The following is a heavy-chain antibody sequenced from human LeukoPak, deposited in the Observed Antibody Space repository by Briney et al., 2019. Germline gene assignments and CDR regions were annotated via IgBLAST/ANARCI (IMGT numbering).Heavy chain of an antibody. D-gene: IGHD2-8*01. J-gene: IGHJ1*01. Sequence: PGGSLRLSCAASGFTFSSYGMHWVRQAPGKGLEWVAFIRYDGSNKYYADSVKGRFTISRDNSKNTLYLQMNSLRAEDTAVYYCAKDGRGYCTNGVCYYGYFQHWGQGTLVTVSS. V-gene: IGHV3-30*02. CDR1: GFTFSSYG. CDR3: AKDGRGYCTNGVCYYGYFQH. CDR2: IRYDGSNK.